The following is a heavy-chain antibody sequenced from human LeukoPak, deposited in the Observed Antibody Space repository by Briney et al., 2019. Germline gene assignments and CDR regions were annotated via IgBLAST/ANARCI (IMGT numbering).Heavy chain of an antibody. J-gene: IGHJ4*02. CDR2: IHPNDGDT. CDR3: ATYTQSGAQGVNDY. Sequence: ASMKVSCKASGYTFTGHYMHWVRQAPGQGLEWMGLIHPNDGDTKYAQEFQDRVTMTRDTSTSTVYMELSSLRSEDTAVYYCATYTQSGAQGVNDYWGQGTLVTVSS. CDR1: GYTFTGHY. D-gene: IGHD3-10*01. V-gene: IGHV1-46*01.